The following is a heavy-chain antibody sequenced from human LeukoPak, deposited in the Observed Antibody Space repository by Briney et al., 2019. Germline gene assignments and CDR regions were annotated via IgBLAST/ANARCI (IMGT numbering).Heavy chain of an antibody. V-gene: IGHV4-59*08. Sequence: SETLSLTCTVSGGFISTYYWSWIRQPPVKGLEWIGHIYYSGSTNYNPSLKSRVTISVDTSKNQFSLKLSSVTAADTAVYYCARRSILDYWGQGTLVTVSS. CDR1: GGFISTYY. CDR3: ARRSILDY. J-gene: IGHJ4*02. CDR2: IYYSGST.